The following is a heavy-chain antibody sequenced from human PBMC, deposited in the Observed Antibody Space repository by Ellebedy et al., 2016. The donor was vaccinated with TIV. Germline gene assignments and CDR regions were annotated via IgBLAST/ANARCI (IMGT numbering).Heavy chain of an antibody. CDR2: INHSGST. J-gene: IGHJ4*02. CDR1: GGSFSGYY. Sequence: SETLSLTXAVYGGSFSGYYWSWIRQPPGKGLEWIGEINHSGSTNYNPSLKSRVTISVDTSKNQFSLKLSSVTAADTAVYYCARAGEMATIFDYWGQGTLVTVSS. CDR3: ARAGEMATIFDY. V-gene: IGHV4-34*01. D-gene: IGHD5-24*01.